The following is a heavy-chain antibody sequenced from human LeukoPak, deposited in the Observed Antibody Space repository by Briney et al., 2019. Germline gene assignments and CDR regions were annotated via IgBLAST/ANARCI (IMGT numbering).Heavy chain of an antibody. CDR3: ARSLRDWTKDGYYPRYDFDH. D-gene: IGHD2-2*03. CDR2: AYYSGST. CDR1: VGSVSSGRYY. Sequence: SDTLSPISTVSVGSVSSGRYYWGRIRGPPGKRVAWIGSAYYSGSTYRIPSPESRVTISADTSKNQFSLKFTYVTGADTAVYYCARSLRDWTKDGYYPRYDFDHWGQGTLVTVSS. V-gene: IGHV4-39*01. J-gene: IGHJ4*02.